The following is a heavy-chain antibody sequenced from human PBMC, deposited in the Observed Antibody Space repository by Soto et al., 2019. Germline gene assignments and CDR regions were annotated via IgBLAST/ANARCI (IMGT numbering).Heavy chain of an antibody. CDR1: GYSFSTSG. J-gene: IGHJ4*02. CDR3: ARAGQYYDSSGYAN. Sequence: ASVKVSCKASGYSFSTSGISWVRQAPGQGLEWMGWISAYNGNTNYDQKRQDRVTMTTDTSTSTAYLELRNLRSDDTAVYYCARAGQYYDSSGYANWGQGTLVTVSS. CDR2: ISAYNGNT. V-gene: IGHV1-18*01. D-gene: IGHD3-22*01.